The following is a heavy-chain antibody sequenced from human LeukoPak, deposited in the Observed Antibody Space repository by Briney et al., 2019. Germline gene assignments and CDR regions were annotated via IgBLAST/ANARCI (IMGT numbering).Heavy chain of an antibody. CDR3: VRLQPNTGEWAFDI. J-gene: IGHJ3*02. D-gene: IGHD1-1*01. V-gene: IGHV4-59*01. Sequence: PSETLPLICTVSGGPINYYYWSWIRQPPGEGLEWIGYISNGGTTNYNPSLKSRVTISVDKSKNQLSLKLGSVTAADTAVYHCVRLQPNTGEWAFDIWGQGTLVTVS. CDR2: ISNGGTT. CDR1: GGPINYYY.